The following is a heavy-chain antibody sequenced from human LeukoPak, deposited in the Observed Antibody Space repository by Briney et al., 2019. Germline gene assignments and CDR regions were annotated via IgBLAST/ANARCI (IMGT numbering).Heavy chain of an antibody. CDR3: ARAVGGYDAAYYYYYMDV. V-gene: IGHV4-38-2*01. CDR1: GFTFSSYS. Sequence: GSLRLSCAASGFTFSSYSMNWVRQAPGKGLEWIGSIYHSGSTYYNPSLKSRVTISVDTSKNQFSLKLSSVTAADTAVYYCARAVGGYDAAYYYYYMDVWGKGTTVTVSS. D-gene: IGHD5-12*01. J-gene: IGHJ6*03. CDR2: IYHSGST.